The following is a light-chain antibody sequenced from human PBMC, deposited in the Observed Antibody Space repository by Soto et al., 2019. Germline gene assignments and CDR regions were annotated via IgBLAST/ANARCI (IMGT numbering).Light chain of an antibody. CDR1: SSDVGAYNY. Sequence: QCALTQPASVSGSPGQSSTISCTGTSSDVGAYNYVSWYQHHPGKAPKLIIYDVTDLPSGVSSRFSGSKSGNTASLTISGLQAEDEADYYCSSYTTSTSYVFGTGTKLTVL. CDR2: DVT. J-gene: IGLJ1*01. V-gene: IGLV2-14*03. CDR3: SSYTTSTSYV.